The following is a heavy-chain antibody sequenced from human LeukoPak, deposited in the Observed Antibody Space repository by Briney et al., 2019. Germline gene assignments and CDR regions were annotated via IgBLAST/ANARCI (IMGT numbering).Heavy chain of an antibody. D-gene: IGHD6-19*01. CDR1: GGSISSYY. CDR2: IYNRGST. CDR3: ARDRPGIAVAADAFDI. Sequence: SETLSLTCTVSGGSISSYYWSWIRQPPGKGLEWIGYIYNRGSTNYNPSLKSRVTISVDTSKNQFSLKLRSVTAADTAVYYCARDRPGIAVAADAFDIWGQRTMVTVSS. J-gene: IGHJ3*02. V-gene: IGHV4-59*01.